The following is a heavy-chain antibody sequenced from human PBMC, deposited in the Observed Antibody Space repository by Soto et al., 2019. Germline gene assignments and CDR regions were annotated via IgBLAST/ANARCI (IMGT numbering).Heavy chain of an antibody. V-gene: IGHV3-48*02. CDR1: GFTFSIYS. CDR2: ISSSSSTI. J-gene: IGHJ4*02. Sequence: GGSLRLSCAASGFTFSIYSMNWVRQAPGKGLEWVSYISSSSSTIYYADSVKGRFTISRDNAKNSLYLQMNSLRDEDTAVYYCARVGPVDYYDSSGYYPRWGQGTLVTVSS. CDR3: ARVGPVDYYDSSGYYPR. D-gene: IGHD3-22*01.